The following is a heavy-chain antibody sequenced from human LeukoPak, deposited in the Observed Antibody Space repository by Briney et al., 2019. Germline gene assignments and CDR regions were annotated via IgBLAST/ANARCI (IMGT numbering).Heavy chain of an antibody. CDR3: ARVRGDVLRYFDWSDSFDY. V-gene: IGHV1-2*02. Sequence: APVKVSCKASGYTFTGYYMHWVRQAPGQGLEWMGWINPNSGGTNYAQKFQGRVTMTRDTSISTAYMELSRLRSDDTAVYYCARVRGDVLRYFDWSDSFDYWGQGTLVTVSS. D-gene: IGHD3-9*01. J-gene: IGHJ4*02. CDR2: INPNSGGT. CDR1: GYTFTGYY.